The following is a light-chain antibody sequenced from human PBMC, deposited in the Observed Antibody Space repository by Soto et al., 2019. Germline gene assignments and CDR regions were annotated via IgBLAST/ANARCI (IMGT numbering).Light chain of an antibody. J-gene: IGKJ2*01. CDR2: GAS. CDR3: QQYGSLPNT. CDR1: QSVSSSY. V-gene: IGKV3-20*01. Sequence: EIVLTQSPGTLSLSPGERATLSCRASQSVSSSYLAWYQQKPGQAPRLLIYGASSRATGIPDRFSCSGSGTDFTLTISRLEPEDFAVYYCQQYGSLPNTFRQWTKLEIK.